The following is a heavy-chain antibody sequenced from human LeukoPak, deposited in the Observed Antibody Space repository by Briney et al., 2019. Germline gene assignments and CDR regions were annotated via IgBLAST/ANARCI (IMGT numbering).Heavy chain of an antibody. CDR3: ARDAEVIAAALDAFDI. V-gene: IGHV4-4*07. CDR2: IYTSGST. CDR1: GGSISSYY. D-gene: IGHD6-13*01. Sequence: SETLSLTCTVSGGSISSYYWSWIRWPAGKGLEWIGRIYTSGSTNYNPSLKSRVTMSVDTSKNQFSLKLSSVTAADTAVYYCARDAEVIAAALDAFDIWGQGTMVTVSS. J-gene: IGHJ3*02.